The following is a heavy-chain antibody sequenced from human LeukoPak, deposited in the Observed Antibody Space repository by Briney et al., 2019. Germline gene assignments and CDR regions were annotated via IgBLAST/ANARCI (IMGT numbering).Heavy chain of an antibody. CDR2: IYSGGST. J-gene: IGHJ5*02. D-gene: IGHD3-10*01. CDR1: GFTVSSNY. CDR3: ARTMVRDLMVGWFDP. Sequence: GGSLRLSCAASGFTVSSNYMSWVRQAPGKGLEWVSVIYSGGSTYYADSVKGRFTISRDSSKNTLYLQMNSLRAEDTAVYYCARTMVRDLMVGWFDPWGQGTLVTVSS. V-gene: IGHV3-53*01.